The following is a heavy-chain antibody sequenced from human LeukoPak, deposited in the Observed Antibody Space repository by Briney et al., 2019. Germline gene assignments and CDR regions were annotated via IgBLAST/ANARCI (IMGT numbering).Heavy chain of an antibody. CDR2: INPSGGST. Sequence: ASVKVSCKASGYTFTSYYMHWVRQAPGQGLEWMGIINPSGGSTSYAQKFQGRVTITRNTSISTAYMELSRLRSDDTAVYYCARDFDFWGFDYWGQGTLVTVSS. J-gene: IGHJ4*02. V-gene: IGHV1-46*01. D-gene: IGHD3-3*01. CDR3: ARDFDFWGFDY. CDR1: GYTFTSYY.